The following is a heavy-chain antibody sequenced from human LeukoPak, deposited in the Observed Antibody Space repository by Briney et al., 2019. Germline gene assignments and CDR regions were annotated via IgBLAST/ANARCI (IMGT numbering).Heavy chain of an antibody. CDR1: GGSISGYY. V-gene: IGHV4-59*08. Sequence: SETLSLTCTVSGGSISGYYWSWIRQPPGKGLEWIGYIYNSGTTKYNPSLESRVTISVDTSKNQFSLKLSSVTAADTALYYCARHRVGCRDSDYWGQGTLVTVSS. CDR3: ARHRVGCRDSDY. J-gene: IGHJ4*02. CDR2: IYNSGTT. D-gene: IGHD1-26*01.